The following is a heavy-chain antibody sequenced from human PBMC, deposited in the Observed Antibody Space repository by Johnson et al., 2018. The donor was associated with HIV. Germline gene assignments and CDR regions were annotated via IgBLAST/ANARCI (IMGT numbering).Heavy chain of an antibody. CDR2: IWYDGSNK. CDR1: GFTFSSYA. J-gene: IGHJ3*02. D-gene: IGHD2-8*01. CDR3: AKLFLTNDAVDI. Sequence: QVQLVESGGGVVQPGRSLRLSCAASGFTFSSYAMHWVRQAPGKGLEWVAVIWYDGSNKYYADSVKGRFTISRDNSKNTLYLQMNSLRDEDTAVYYCAKLFLTNDAVDIWGQGTMVTVSS. V-gene: IGHV3-33*06.